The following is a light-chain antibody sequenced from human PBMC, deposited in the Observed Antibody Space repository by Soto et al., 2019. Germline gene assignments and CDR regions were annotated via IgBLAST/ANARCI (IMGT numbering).Light chain of an antibody. CDR3: QQYGSSPPIT. V-gene: IGKV3-20*01. CDR2: GAS. J-gene: IGKJ5*01. Sequence: ESVLTQSPGTLSLSPGERATLSCRASQSVSSSYLAWYKQKPGQAPRLLIYGASSRATGIPDRFSGSGSGTDFTLTISRREPEDFAVYYCQQYGSSPPITFGQGTRLEIK. CDR1: QSVSSSY.